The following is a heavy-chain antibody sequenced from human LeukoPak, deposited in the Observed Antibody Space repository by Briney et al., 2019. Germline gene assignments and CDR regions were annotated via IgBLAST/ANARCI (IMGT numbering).Heavy chain of an antibody. D-gene: IGHD6-13*01. V-gene: IGHV3-7*03. CDR2: IKSDGTTK. CDR1: GFPFSSYS. J-gene: IGHJ4*02. CDR3: ARSIPYGTTWYGRSDY. Sequence: GGSLRLSCAASGFPFSSYSMTWVRQAPGKGLEWEANIKSDGTTKFYVDSVKGRFTISRDNALNSLYLQMNSLRAEDTAIYYCARSIPYGTTWYGRSDYWGQGTLVTVSS.